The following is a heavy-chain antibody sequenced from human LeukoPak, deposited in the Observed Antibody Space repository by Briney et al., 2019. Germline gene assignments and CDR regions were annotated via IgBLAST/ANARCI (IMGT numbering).Heavy chain of an antibody. D-gene: IGHD3-22*01. J-gene: IGHJ5*02. V-gene: IGHV1-8*01. CDR1: GYTFPNYD. CDR3: ARRPMMAANRFDP. CDR2: MNPNSGNT. Sequence: ASVKVSCKASGYTFPNYDINWVRQATGQGLEWMGWMNPNSGNTGYAQKFQGRVTMTRNTSISTAYMELSSLRSEDTAVYYCARRPMMAANRFDPWGQGTLVTVSS.